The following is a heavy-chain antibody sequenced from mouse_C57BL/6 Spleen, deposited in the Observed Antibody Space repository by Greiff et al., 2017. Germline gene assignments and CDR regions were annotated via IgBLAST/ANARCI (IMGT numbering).Heavy chain of an antibody. D-gene: IGHD2-10*01. J-gene: IGHJ3*01. CDR3: ARTPYLTPTWFAY. V-gene: IGHV1-22*01. CDR2: INPNNGGT. CDR1: GYTFTDYN. Sequence: EVKLVESGPELVKPGASVKMSCKASGYTFTDYNMHWVKQSHGKSLEWIGYINPNNGGTSYNQKFKGKATLTVNKSSSTAYMERRSLTSEDSAVYYCARTPYLTPTWFAYWGQGTLVTVSA.